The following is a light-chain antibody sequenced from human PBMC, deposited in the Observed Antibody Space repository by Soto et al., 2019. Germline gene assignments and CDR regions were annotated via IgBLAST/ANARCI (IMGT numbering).Light chain of an antibody. J-gene: IGLJ1*01. V-gene: IGLV2-14*01. Sequence: QSVLTQPASVSGSPGQSITISCTGTSSDFGGYKSVSWYQQHPGEAPKLMIYHVTYRPSGVSNRYSGSKSGNSASLTISGLQADDEADYYCCSLTTSHTYVFGSGTKLTVL. CDR1: SSDFGGYKS. CDR2: HVT. CDR3: CSLTTSHTYV.